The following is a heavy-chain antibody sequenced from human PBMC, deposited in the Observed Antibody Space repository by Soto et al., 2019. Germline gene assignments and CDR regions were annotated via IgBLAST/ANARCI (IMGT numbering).Heavy chain of an antibody. V-gene: IGHV4-34*01. D-gene: IGHD2-2*01. J-gene: IGHJ1*01. CDR1: GGSFSGYY. Sequence: SETLSLTCAVYGGSFSGYYWSWIRQPPGKGLEWIGEINYSGSTNYNPSLKSRVTISVDTSKNQFSLKLSSVTAADTAVYYCARHVNCSSTSCYEGYFQHWGQGTLVTVSS. CDR3: ARHVNCSSTSCYEGYFQH. CDR2: INYSGST.